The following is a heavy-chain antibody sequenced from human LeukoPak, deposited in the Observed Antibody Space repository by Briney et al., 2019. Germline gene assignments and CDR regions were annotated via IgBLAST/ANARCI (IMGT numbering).Heavy chain of an antibody. CDR3: ARVVRAVADY. D-gene: IGHD6-19*01. CDR1: GGSISSYY. J-gene: IGHJ4*02. Sequence: PSGTLSLTCTVSGGSISSYYWSWIRQPPGKGLEWIGYIYYSGSTNYNPSLKSRVTISVDTSKNQFSLKLSSVTAADTAVYYCARVVRAVADYWGQGTLVTVSS. CDR2: IYYSGST. V-gene: IGHV4-59*01.